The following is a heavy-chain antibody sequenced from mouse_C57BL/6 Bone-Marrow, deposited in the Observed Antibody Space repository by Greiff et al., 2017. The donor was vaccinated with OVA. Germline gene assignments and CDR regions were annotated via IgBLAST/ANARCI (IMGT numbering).Heavy chain of an antibody. CDR1: GFTFSSYA. CDR2: ISSGGDYI. V-gene: IGHV5-9-1*02. Sequence: EVKLVESGEGLVKPGGSLKLSCAASGFTFSSYAMSWVRQTPEKRLEWVAYISSGGDYIYYADTVKGRFTISRDNARNTLYLQMSSLKSEDTAMYYCTRAPWLLFYAMDYWGQGTSVTVSS. D-gene: IGHD2-3*01. CDR3: TRAPWLLFYAMDY. J-gene: IGHJ4*01.